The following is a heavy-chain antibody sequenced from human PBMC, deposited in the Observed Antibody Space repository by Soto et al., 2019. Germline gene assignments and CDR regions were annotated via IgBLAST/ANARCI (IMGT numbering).Heavy chain of an antibody. Sequence: GGSLRLSCTASGFTFNNYAMYWVRQAPGKGLEWVTLISYDGYNKYYADSVKGRFTISRDNSENTLYLQMNSLRAEDTAVYYCARMIYCGGGSCYTYLYYAMDVWGQGTTVTVSS. V-gene: IGHV3-30-3*01. CDR1: GFTFNNYA. J-gene: IGHJ6*02. D-gene: IGHD2-15*01. CDR2: ISYDGYNK. CDR3: ARMIYCGGGSCYTYLYYAMDV.